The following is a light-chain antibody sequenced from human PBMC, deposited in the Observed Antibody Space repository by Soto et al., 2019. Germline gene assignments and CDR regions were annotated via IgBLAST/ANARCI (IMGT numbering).Light chain of an antibody. CDR1: QSVSSY. Sequence: EIVLTQSPATLSLSPGERATLSCRASQSVSSYLAWYQQKPGQAPRLLIYDASNRATGIPARFSGSGPGTDFTLTICSLEPEDFAVYYCQQRSNWPPTFGGGTKVEIK. CDR2: DAS. CDR3: QQRSNWPPT. V-gene: IGKV3-11*01. J-gene: IGKJ4*01.